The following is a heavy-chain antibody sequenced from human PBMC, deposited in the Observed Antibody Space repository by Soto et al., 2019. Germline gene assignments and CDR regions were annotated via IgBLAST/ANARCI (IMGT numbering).Heavy chain of an antibody. J-gene: IGHJ3*02. CDR3: ASYGASSRQWERLEDFDI. V-gene: IGHV1-18*04. Sequence: GASVKVSCKASGYTFTSYGISWVRQAPGQGLEWMGWISAYNGNTNYAQKLQGRVTMTTDTSTSTAYMELRSLRSDDTAVYYCASYGASSRQWERLEDFDIWGRGTMVTVAS. CDR2: ISAYNGNT. CDR1: GYTFTSYG. D-gene: IGHD1-26*01.